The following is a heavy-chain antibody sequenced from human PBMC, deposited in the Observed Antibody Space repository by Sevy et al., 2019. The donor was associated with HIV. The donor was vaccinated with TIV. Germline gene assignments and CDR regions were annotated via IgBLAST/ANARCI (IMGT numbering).Heavy chain of an antibody. V-gene: IGHV3-23*01. CDR2: ISGSGGST. D-gene: IGHD2-15*01. J-gene: IGHJ3*01. CDR1: EITLSNYA. CDR3: AKDRAVLVGDAFDL. Sequence: GGSLRLSCAASEITLSNYAMNWVRQAPGRGLEWVSAISGSGGSTYYADSVKGRFTISRDNSKNTLSLQMHSLRVEDTAVYYCAKDRAVLVGDAFDLWSQGTMVTVSS.